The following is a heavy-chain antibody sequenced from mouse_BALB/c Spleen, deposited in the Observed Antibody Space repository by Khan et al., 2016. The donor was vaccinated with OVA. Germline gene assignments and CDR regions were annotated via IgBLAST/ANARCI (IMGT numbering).Heavy chain of an antibody. CDR3: ARSGYGSFAY. CDR2: IFPGNVNT. CDR1: GYTFTSYY. Sequence: QVQLQQFGPELVKPGASVMISCKSSGYTFTSYYIHWVKQRPGQGLEWIGCIFPGNVNTEYNARFKGKVTLTADKSSNTAYMQLSSLTSEDSAVYFCARSGYGSFAYWGQGTLVTVSA. V-gene: IGHV1S56*01. D-gene: IGHD3-2*02. J-gene: IGHJ3*01.